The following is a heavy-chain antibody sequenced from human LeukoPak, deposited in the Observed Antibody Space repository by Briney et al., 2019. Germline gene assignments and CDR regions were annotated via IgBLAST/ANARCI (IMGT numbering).Heavy chain of an antibody. D-gene: IGHD1-1*01. Sequence: PGRSLRLSCAASGFTFSSYAMHWVRQAPGKGLEWVAVISYDGSNKYYADSVKGRFTISRDNSKNTLYLQMNSLRAEDTAVYYCARGYNDYDAFDIWGQGTMVTVSS. CDR1: GFTFSSYA. CDR2: ISYDGSNK. CDR3: ARGYNDYDAFDI. J-gene: IGHJ3*02. V-gene: IGHV3-30-3*01.